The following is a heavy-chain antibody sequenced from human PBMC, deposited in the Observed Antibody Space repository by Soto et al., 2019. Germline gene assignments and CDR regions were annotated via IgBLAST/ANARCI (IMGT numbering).Heavy chain of an antibody. CDR2: IFHSGST. CDR1: GGSISSPNW. Sequence: SETLSLTCAVSGGSISSPNWWSWVRQPPGKGLEWIGEIFHSGSTNYNPSLKSRVTILVDKSKNQFSLILNSVTTADTAVYYWARASSGYHPWGQGTLVTVS. V-gene: IGHV4-4*02. CDR3: ARASSGYHP. D-gene: IGHD3-22*01. J-gene: IGHJ5*02.